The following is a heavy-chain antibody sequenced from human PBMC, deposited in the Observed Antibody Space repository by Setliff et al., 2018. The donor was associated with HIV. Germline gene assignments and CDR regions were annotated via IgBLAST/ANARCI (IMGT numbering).Heavy chain of an antibody. CDR2: IYYSEST. J-gene: IGHJ4*02. V-gene: IGHV4-39*07. CDR1: GGSISSSSYY. CDR3: ASDMRHLAPLGYYFDY. Sequence: KTSETLSLTCTVSGGSISSSSYYWGWIRQPPGKGLEWIGSIYYSESTSYNPSLKSRVTISVDTSKNQFSLKLGSVTAADTAVYYCASDMRHLAPLGYYFDYWGQGTLVTVSS. D-gene: IGHD3-10*01.